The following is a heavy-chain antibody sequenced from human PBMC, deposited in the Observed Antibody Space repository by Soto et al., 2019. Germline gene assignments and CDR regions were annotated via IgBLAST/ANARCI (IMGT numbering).Heavy chain of an antibody. CDR3: ARLTRGVYDLDRLWEKFDY. J-gene: IGHJ4*02. CDR2: IYWDDDK. D-gene: IGHD5-12*01. V-gene: IGHV2-5*02. CDR1: GFSLSSIGMG. Sequence: QITVKESGLPLVKPTETLTLTCTFSGFSLSSIGMGVGWIRQPPGKALEWLALIYWDDDKRYSPSLSSRLTITTDPSKNQVDLTMTNMDPVDTATYYCARLTRGVYDLDRLWEKFDYWGQGTLVTVSS.